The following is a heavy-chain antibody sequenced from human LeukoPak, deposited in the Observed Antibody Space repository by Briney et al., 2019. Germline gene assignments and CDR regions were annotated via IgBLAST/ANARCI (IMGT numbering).Heavy chain of an antibody. CDR3: AKDNIAAAGTTRWYYGMDV. CDR2: ISWNSGRI. J-gene: IGHJ6*02. CDR1: GFTFDDYA. V-gene: IGHV3-9*01. D-gene: IGHD6-13*01. Sequence: GGSLRLSCAASGFTFDDYAMHWVRQAPGKGLEWVSGISWNSGRIGYADSVKGRFTISRDNAKNSLYLQMNSLRAEDTALYYCAKDNIAAAGTTRWYYGMDVWGQGTTVTVSS.